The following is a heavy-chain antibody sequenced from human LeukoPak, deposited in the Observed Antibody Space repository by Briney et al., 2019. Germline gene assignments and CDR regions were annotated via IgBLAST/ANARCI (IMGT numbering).Heavy chain of an antibody. D-gene: IGHD5-18*01. CDR2: INPNSGGT. J-gene: IGHJ4*02. CDR3: ARDLTPTAMATDYFDY. Sequence: GASVKVSCKASGYTFTGYYMHWVRQAPGQGLEWMGWINPNSGGTNYAQKFQGRVTMTRDTSISTAYMELSRLRSEDTAVYYCARDLTPTAMATDYFDYWGQGTLVTVSS. V-gene: IGHV1-2*02. CDR1: GYTFTGYY.